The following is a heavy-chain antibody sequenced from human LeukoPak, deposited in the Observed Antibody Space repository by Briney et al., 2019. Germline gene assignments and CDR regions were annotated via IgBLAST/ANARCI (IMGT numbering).Heavy chain of an antibody. CDR1: GFSFRTSW. Sequence: GGSLRLSCGASGFSFRTSWLNWVRQAPGKGLEWVASINPDGSDKYSVDSVKGRFTISRDNAKNSLYLQMNSLRAEDTAVYYCARDGVPSGNYYDSSGYIPLDYYYYYMDVWGKGTTVTISS. J-gene: IGHJ6*03. D-gene: IGHD3-22*01. V-gene: IGHV3-7*01. CDR2: INPDGSDK. CDR3: ARDGVPSGNYYDSSGYIPLDYYYYYMDV.